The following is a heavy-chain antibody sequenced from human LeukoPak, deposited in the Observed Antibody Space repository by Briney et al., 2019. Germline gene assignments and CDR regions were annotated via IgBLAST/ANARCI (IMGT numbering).Heavy chain of an antibody. V-gene: IGHV3-7*01. CDR3: ARESPAPYSSGWYLDY. CDR2: IKQDGSEK. D-gene: IGHD6-19*01. Sequence: GGSLRLSCAASGFTFSSYWMSWVRQAPGKGLEWVANIKQDGSEKYYVDSVKGRFTISGDNAKNSLYLQMNSLRAEDTAVYYCARESPAPYSSGWYLDYWGQGTLVTVSS. CDR1: GFTFSSYW. J-gene: IGHJ4*02.